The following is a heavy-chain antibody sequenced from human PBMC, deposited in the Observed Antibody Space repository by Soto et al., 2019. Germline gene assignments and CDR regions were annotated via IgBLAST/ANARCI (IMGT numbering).Heavy chain of an antibody. Sequence: GGSLRLSCAASGFTFSSYSMNWVRQAPGKGLEWVSYISSSSSTIYYADSVKGRFTISRDNAKNSLYLQMNSLRAEDTAVYYCARDESPYDFWSGFNWFDPWGQGTLVTVSS. CDR2: ISSSSSTI. CDR3: ARDESPYDFWSGFNWFDP. J-gene: IGHJ5*02. CDR1: GFTFSSYS. D-gene: IGHD3-3*01. V-gene: IGHV3-48*01.